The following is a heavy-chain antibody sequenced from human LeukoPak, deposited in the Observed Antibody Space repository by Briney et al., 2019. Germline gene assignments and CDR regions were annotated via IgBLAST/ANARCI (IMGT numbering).Heavy chain of an antibody. D-gene: IGHD3-10*01. J-gene: IGHJ4*02. Sequence: GGSLRLSCAASGFTFTNYGMHWVRQAPGKGLEWAAFIRYDGSNKNYADSVKGRFTISRDSSKNTLFLQMNSLRAEDTAVYYCAREDYYGSGGSFDYWGQGTLVTVSS. CDR3: AREDYYGSGGSFDY. CDR2: IRYDGSNK. V-gene: IGHV3-30*02. CDR1: GFTFTNYG.